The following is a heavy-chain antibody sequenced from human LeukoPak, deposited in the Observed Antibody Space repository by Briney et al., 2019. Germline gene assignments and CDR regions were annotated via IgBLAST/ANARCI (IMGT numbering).Heavy chain of an antibody. CDR1: GFTFSNYE. Sequence: GGSLRLSCAASGFTFSNYEMNWVRQAPGKGLEWVSYISSSGSTIYYADSVKGRFTISRDNAKNSLYLQMNSLRAEDTAVYYCARDGGYDHYYYYMDVWGKGTTVTVSS. CDR3: ARDGGYDHYYYYMDV. J-gene: IGHJ6*03. D-gene: IGHD5-12*01. V-gene: IGHV3-48*03. CDR2: ISSSGSTI.